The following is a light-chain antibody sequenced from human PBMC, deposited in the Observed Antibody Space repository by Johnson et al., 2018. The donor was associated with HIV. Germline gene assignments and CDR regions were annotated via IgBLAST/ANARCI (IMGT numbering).Light chain of an antibody. J-gene: IGLJ1*01. CDR1: SSNIGNNY. Sequence: QPVLTQPPSVSAAPGQKVTISCSGSSSNIGNNYVSWYQQLPGRAPKLLIYDNNKRPSGIPDRFSGSKSGASATLDITGLQTGDEADYYCGTWDSSLSAYVVGTGTKVTVL. V-gene: IGLV1-51*01. CDR2: DNN. CDR3: GTWDSSLSAYV.